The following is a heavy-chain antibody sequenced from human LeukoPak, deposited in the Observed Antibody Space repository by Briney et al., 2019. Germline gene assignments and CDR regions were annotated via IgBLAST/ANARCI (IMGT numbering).Heavy chain of an antibody. J-gene: IGHJ4*02. Sequence: SETLSLTCTVAGGSISSRNDYWGWIRQPPGKGLGWIGIIYYSGTSYYNPSLKSRVTISVDTSKNQFSLRLTSVTAADTAVYYCARPVAPGIAAAGTAGYWGQGTLVTVYS. V-gene: IGHV4-39*07. CDR3: ARPVAPGIAAAGTAGY. CDR2: IYYSGTS. D-gene: IGHD6-13*01. CDR1: GGSISSRNDY.